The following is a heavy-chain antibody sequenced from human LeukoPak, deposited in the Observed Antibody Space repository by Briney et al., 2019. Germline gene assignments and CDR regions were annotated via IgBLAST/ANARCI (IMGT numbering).Heavy chain of an antibody. Sequence: GASVKVSCKASGYTFTSYGISWVRQAPGQGLEWMGWISGYNGNTNYAQKLQGRVTMTTDTSTSTAYMELRSLRSDDTAVYHCARDLCSSTSCSSFFDYWGQGTLVTVSS. CDR3: ARDLCSSTSCSSFFDY. CDR1: GYTFTSYG. D-gene: IGHD2-2*01. J-gene: IGHJ4*02. V-gene: IGHV1-18*01. CDR2: ISGYNGNT.